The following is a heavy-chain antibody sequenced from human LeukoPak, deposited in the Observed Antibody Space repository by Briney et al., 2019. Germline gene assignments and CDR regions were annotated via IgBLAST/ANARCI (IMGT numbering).Heavy chain of an antibody. J-gene: IGHJ4*02. CDR2: IKQDGSEK. D-gene: IGHD2-2*01. V-gene: IGHV3-7*03. CDR1: GFTFSSYW. Sequence: GGSLRLSCAASGFTFSSYWMSWVRQAPGKGLEWVANIKQDGSEKYYVDSVKGRFTISRDNAKNSLCLQMNSLRAEDTAVYYCAKSLGYCSSTSCYGNDYWGQGTLVTVSS. CDR3: AKSLGYCSSTSCYGNDY.